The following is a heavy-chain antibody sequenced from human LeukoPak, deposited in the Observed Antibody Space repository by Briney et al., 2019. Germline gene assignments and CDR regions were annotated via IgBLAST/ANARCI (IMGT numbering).Heavy chain of an antibody. Sequence: ASVKVSCKASGYTFTSYGTSWVRQAPGQGLEWMGWISAYNGNTNYAQKLQGRVTMTTDTSTSTAYMELRSLRSDDTAVYYCARNVRITYYMDVWGKGTTVTVSS. D-gene: IGHD3-3*01. V-gene: IGHV1-18*01. CDR1: GYTFTSYG. CDR3: ARNVRITYYMDV. CDR2: ISAYNGNT. J-gene: IGHJ6*03.